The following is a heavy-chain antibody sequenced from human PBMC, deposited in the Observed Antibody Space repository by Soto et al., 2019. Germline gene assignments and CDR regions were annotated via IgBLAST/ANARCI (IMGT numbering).Heavy chain of an antibody. CDR2: ISAYNGNT. V-gene: IGHV1-18*01. D-gene: IGHD6-19*01. Sequence: ASVKVSCKASGYTFTSYGISWVRQAPGQGLERMGWISAYNGNTNYAQKLQGRVNMTTDTSTSTAYMELRSLSFDDTAVYYCARDSSGWASHWGQGTRVTVSS. CDR1: GYTFTSYG. J-gene: IGHJ4*02. CDR3: ARDSSGWASH.